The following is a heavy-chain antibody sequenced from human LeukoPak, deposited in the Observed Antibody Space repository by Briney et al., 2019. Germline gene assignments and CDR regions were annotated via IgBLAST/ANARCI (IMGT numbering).Heavy chain of an antibody. CDR1: GGSISSGGYY. J-gene: IGHJ4*02. Sequence: SQTLSLTCTVSGGSISSGGYYWSWIRQHPGKGLEWIGYIYYSGSTYYNPSLKSRVTISVDTSKNQFSLKLSSVTAADTAVYYCARDFSSYGDYGGFDYWGQGTLVTVSS. D-gene: IGHD4-17*01. V-gene: IGHV4-31*03. CDR2: IYYSGST. CDR3: ARDFSSYGDYGGFDY.